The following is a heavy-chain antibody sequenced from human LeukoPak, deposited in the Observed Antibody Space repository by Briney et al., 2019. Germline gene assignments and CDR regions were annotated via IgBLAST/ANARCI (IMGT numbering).Heavy chain of an antibody. CDR2: IYYSGST. J-gene: IGHJ4*02. CDR1: GGSISSSTYY. Sequence: PSETLSLTCTVSGGSISSSTYYWGWIRQAPGKGLEWMGTIYYSGSTYYNPSLNSRVTISVDTSKNQLSLNLTSVTAADTAIYYCSRESGAFCPFGYWGQGTLVIVPS. D-gene: IGHD1-26*01. CDR3: SRESGAFCPFGY. V-gene: IGHV4-39*07.